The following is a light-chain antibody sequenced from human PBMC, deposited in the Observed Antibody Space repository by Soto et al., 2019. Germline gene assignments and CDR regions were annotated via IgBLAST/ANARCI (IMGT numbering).Light chain of an antibody. CDR2: GNN. CDR3: QSYDSSLSGWV. Sequence: QSVLTQSPSVSGAPGQRVTISCTGSSSNIGAGYDVHWYQQLPGTAPKLLIYGNNNRPSGVPDRFSGSKSGTSASLAINGLQAEDEADYYCQSYDSSLSGWVFGGGTKLTVL. V-gene: IGLV1-40*01. J-gene: IGLJ3*02. CDR1: SSNIGAGYD.